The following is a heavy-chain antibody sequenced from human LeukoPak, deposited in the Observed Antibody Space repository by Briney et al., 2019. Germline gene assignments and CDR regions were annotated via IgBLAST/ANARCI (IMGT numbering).Heavy chain of an antibody. CDR3: AREYSVLSYFDY. J-gene: IGHJ4*02. CDR2: IIPIFGTA. CDR1: GGTFSSYA. V-gene: IGHV1-69*13. Sequence: SVKVSCKASGGTFSSYAISWVRQAPGQGLEWMGGIIPIFGTANYAQKFQGRVTITADESTSTAYMELSSLRSEDTAVYYCAREYSVLSYFDYWGQGTLVTVFS. D-gene: IGHD2-15*01.